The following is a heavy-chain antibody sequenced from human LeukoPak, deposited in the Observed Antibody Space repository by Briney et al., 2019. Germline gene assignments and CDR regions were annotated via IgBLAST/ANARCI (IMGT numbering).Heavy chain of an antibody. J-gene: IGHJ4*02. CDR3: ARVDTAMLTYFDY. V-gene: IGHV1-8*01. D-gene: IGHD5-18*01. CDR1: GYPFSNYD. Sequence: ASVKVSCKTSGYPFSNYDINWVRQATGQGLEWMGWINPHSGKTGYAQKFQGRVTMTTDTSASTAYMELSSLRSEDTAVYYCARVDTAMLTYFDYWGQGTLVTVSS. CDR2: INPHSGKT.